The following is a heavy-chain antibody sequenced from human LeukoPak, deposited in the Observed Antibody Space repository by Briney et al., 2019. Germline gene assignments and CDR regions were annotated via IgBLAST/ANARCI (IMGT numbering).Heavy chain of an antibody. CDR1: GFAFSTYA. Sequence: GGSLRLSCAASGFAFSTYAMSWVRQAPGKGLEWVSALSGSGASTYYADSVKGRFTISRDNSKNTLYLQMNSLRAEDTAVYYCAKDQSYGFDYWGQGTLVTVSS. J-gene: IGHJ4*02. CDR3: AKDQSYGFDY. CDR2: LSGSGAST. D-gene: IGHD5-18*01. V-gene: IGHV3-23*01.